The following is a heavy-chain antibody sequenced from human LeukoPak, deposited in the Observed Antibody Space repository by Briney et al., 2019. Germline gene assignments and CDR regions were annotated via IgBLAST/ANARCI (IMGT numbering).Heavy chain of an antibody. Sequence: SGGSLRLSCAASGFTFSSYAMSWVRQAPGKGLEWVSVISGSGGSTYYADSVKGRFTISRDNSKNTLYLQMNSLRAEDTAVYYCAKYLAGSWTHLDHWGQGTLVTVSS. J-gene: IGHJ4*02. D-gene: IGHD6-13*01. CDR1: GFTFSSYA. CDR2: ISGSGGST. V-gene: IGHV3-23*01. CDR3: AKYLAGSWTHLDH.